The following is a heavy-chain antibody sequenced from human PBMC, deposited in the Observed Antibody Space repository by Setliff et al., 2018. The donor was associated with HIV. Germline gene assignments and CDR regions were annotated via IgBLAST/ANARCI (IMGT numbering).Heavy chain of an antibody. CDR3: ARVLPYNSALDN. J-gene: IGHJ4*02. CDR2: LYGSGDT. Sequence: PGGSLRLSCAASGFTLSNTYRAWVRQAPGKGPEWVSTLYGSGDTYHPDSVKGRFTLSRDTSKNTMYLQMNSLRREDTALYYCARVLPYNSALDNWGQGTLVTVS. CDR1: GFTLSNTY. D-gene: IGHD6-25*01. V-gene: IGHV3-66*02.